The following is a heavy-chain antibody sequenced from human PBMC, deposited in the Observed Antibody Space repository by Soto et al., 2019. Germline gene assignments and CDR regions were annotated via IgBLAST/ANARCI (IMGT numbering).Heavy chain of an antibody. CDR1: GYTFTTYY. J-gene: IGHJ4*02. CDR3: ARSGATWYLVH. Sequence: ASVKISCKASGYTFTTYYIHWVRQAPGQGLEWMGIINPRDGRTIYSQRFQGRVTMTRDTSTSTVHMEVSSLRSDDTAVYYCARSGATWYLVHWGQGTLVTVSS. CDR2: INPRDGRT. V-gene: IGHV1-46*01. D-gene: IGHD6-13*01.